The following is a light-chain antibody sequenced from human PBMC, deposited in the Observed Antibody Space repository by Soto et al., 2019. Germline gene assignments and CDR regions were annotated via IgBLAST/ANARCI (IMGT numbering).Light chain of an antibody. CDR3: QQRHMWPIT. CDR2: DAY. J-gene: IGKJ5*01. V-gene: IGKV3-11*01. CDR1: QSFRGL. Sequence: EVALTPSPVTLSLSPGARVTLTCRASQSFRGLLAWYQQKPGQAPRLLIYDAYNRATGIPPRFSGSGSGTDFTLTISSLEPEDSAVYYCQQRHMWPITFGQGTRLEIK.